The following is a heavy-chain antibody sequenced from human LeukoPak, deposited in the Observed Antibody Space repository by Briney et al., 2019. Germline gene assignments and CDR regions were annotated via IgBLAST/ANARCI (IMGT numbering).Heavy chain of an antibody. CDR3: AVSRLFMGPNWFDP. D-gene: IGHD3-10*02. CDR2: IYYSGST. Sequence: NPSQTLSLTCTVSGGSISSGGYYWSWIRQHPGKGLEWIGYIYYSGSTNYNPSLKSRVTISVDTSKNQFSLKLSSVTAADTAVYYCAVSRLFMGPNWFDPWGQGTLVTVSS. J-gene: IGHJ5*02. V-gene: IGHV4-61*08. CDR1: GGSISSGGYY.